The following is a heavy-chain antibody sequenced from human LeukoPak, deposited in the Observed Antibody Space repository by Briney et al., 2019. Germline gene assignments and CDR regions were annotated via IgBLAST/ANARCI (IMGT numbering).Heavy chain of an antibody. Sequence: GGSLRLSCAASGFTFSTYSMNWVRQAPGKGLEWVAYISATSSLIYYADSVKGRFTISRDNAKNSVYLQMNSLRDEDTAVYYCVRGQFFSFDLWGQRTLDTVPS. CDR2: ISATSSLI. V-gene: IGHV3-48*02. CDR1: GFTFSTYS. D-gene: IGHD3-3*01. CDR3: VRGQFFSFDL. J-gene: IGHJ4*02.